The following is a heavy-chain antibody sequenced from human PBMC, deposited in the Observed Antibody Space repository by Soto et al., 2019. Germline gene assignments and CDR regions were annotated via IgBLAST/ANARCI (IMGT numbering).Heavy chain of an antibody. V-gene: IGHV1-18*01. D-gene: IGHD4-17*01. Sequence: ASVKVSCKASGYTFTSYGISWVRQAPGQGLEWMGWISAYNGNTNYAQKLQGRVTMTTDTSTNTAYMELRSLRSDDTAVYYCARDQRTVTTAAAFAIWGQGTMVPVSS. CDR2: ISAYNGNT. J-gene: IGHJ3*02. CDR1: GYTFTSYG. CDR3: ARDQRTVTTAAAFAI.